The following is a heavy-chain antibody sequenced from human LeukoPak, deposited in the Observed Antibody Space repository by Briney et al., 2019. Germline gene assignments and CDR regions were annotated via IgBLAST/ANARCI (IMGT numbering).Heavy chain of an antibody. CDR3: AVYSSVVPRYYYYMDV. V-gene: IGHV1-69*05. CDR2: LIPIFGTA. J-gene: IGHJ6*03. CDR1: GGTFSSYA. D-gene: IGHD6-19*01. Sequence: ASVKLSCTASGGTFSSYAIIWGRRAPGQGLGCMRGLIPIFGTAHYAQKFQGSVTITTDESTSTAYMELSSLRSEHTAVYYCAVYSSVVPRYYYYMDVWGKGTTVTVSS.